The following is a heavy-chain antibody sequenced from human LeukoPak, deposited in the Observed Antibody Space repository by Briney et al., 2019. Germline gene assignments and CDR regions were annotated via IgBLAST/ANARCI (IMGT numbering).Heavy chain of an antibody. D-gene: IGHD6-13*01. Sequence: GGSLRLSCAAPGFTFSSYWMTWVRQAPGKGLEWVANIKQDGTQKFYVDSVTGRFTISRDNAKNSLYLQMNSLRVEDTGVYYCARGQSWYYYYYGMDVWGQGTTVTVSS. J-gene: IGHJ6*02. CDR2: IKQDGTQK. CDR1: GFTFSSYW. CDR3: ARGQSWYYYYYGMDV. V-gene: IGHV3-7*01.